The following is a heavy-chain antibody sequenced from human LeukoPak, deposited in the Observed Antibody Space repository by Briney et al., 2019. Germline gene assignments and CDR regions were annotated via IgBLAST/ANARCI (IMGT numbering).Heavy chain of an antibody. D-gene: IGHD5-24*01. J-gene: IGHJ1*01. Sequence: PSETLSLTCAVYGGSFSGYYWSWIRQPPGKGLEWIGEINHSGSTNYNPSLKSRVTISVDTSKNQFSLKLSSVTAADTAVYYCARSREWLRYFQHWGQGTLVTVSS. V-gene: IGHV4-34*01. CDR1: GGSFSGYY. CDR3: ARSREWLRYFQH. CDR2: INHSGST.